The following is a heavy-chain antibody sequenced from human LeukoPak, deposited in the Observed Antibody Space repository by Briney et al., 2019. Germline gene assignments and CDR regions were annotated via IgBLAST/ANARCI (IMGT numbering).Heavy chain of an antibody. CDR1: GFTFSSYA. CDR3: AREYLWFGELSGAFDI. J-gene: IGHJ3*02. CDR2: ISGSGGST. Sequence: PGGSLRLSCAASGFTFSSYAMSWVRQAPGKGLEWVSAISGSGGSTYYADSVKGRFTISRDNSKNTLYLQMDSLRAEDTAVYYCAREYLWFGELSGAFDIWGQGTMVTVSS. V-gene: IGHV3-23*01. D-gene: IGHD3-10*01.